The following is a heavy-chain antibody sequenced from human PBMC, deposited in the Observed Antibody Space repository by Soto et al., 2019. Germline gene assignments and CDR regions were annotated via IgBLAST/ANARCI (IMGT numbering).Heavy chain of an antibody. J-gene: IGHJ3*02. V-gene: IGHV4-59*08. Sequence: QVQLQESGPGLVKPSETLSLTCTVSGGSISSYYWSWIRQPPGKGLEWIGYIYYSGSTNYNPSLKSRVHISVDTSKNQFSLKLSSVTAADTAVYYCAKAVTIFGVVIMGGGDAFDIWGQGTMVTVSS. CDR1: GGSISSYY. CDR2: IYYSGST. CDR3: AKAVTIFGVVIMGGGDAFDI. D-gene: IGHD3-3*01.